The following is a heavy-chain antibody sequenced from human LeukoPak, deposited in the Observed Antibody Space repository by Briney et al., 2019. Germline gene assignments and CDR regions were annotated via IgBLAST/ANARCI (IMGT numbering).Heavy chain of an antibody. CDR2: ITGSGDTT. CDR3: AKELRLYYYDSSGPFDY. Sequence: GGSLRLSCAASGFVFSSNAMTWVRRAPGKGLECVSAITGSGDTTYYADSVKGRFTISRDNSKNTLYLQMNSLRAEDTAVYYCAKELRLYYYDSSGPFDYWGQGTLVTVSS. V-gene: IGHV3-23*01. D-gene: IGHD3-22*01. CDR1: GFVFSSNA. J-gene: IGHJ4*02.